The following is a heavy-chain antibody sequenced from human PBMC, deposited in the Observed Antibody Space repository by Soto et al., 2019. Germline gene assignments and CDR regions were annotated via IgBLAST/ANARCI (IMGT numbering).Heavy chain of an antibody. CDR2: IYYSGST. CDR3: ARLRALGFMDRYFDY. V-gene: IGHV4-39*01. CDR1: GGSISSSSYY. Sequence: QLQLQESGPGLVKPSETLSLTCTVSGGSISSSSYYWGWIRQPPGKGLEWIGSIYYSGSTYYNPSLKSRVTISVDTSKNQFSLKLSSVTAADTAVYYCARLRALGFMDRYFDYWGQGTLVTVSS. J-gene: IGHJ4*02. D-gene: IGHD3-10*01.